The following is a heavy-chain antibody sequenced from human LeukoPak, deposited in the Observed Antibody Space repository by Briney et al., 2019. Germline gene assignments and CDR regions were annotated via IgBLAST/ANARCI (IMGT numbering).Heavy chain of an antibody. CDR3: ARDLAYGDDGL. V-gene: IGHV3-21*01. D-gene: IGHD4-17*01. Sequence: PGASLRLSCAASGFTLSNYSMNWVRQAPGKGLEWVAFISSSSSYIFYADSLKGRFTISRDNAKNSLYLQMNSLRADDTAVYYCARDLAYGDDGLWGQGTLVTVSS. CDR1: GFTLSNYS. CDR2: ISSSSSYI. J-gene: IGHJ4*02.